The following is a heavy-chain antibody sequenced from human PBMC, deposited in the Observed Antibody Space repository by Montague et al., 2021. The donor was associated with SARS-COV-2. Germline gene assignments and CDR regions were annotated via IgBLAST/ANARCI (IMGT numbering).Heavy chain of an antibody. V-gene: IGHV4-59*01. J-gene: IGHJ4*02. D-gene: IGHD3-10*01. Sequence: SETLSLTCSVSGGSIGSYYWSWLRQPPGKGLEWIGHIHYSGSNTYSSSFKSRVTISIDTPKNKFSLKLSIVTAADTAVYYCARSLDPSGTYYLPYWGQGTLVTVSS. CDR1: GGSIGSYY. CDR2: IHYSGSN. CDR3: ARSLDPSGTYYLPY.